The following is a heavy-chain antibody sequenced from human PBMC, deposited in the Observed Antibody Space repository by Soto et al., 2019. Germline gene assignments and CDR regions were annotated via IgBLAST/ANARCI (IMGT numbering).Heavy chain of an antibody. CDR3: ARDAEINYYDFWSGYGNYSGMDV. CDR2: IYYSGST. CDR1: GGSISSGGYY. V-gene: IGHV4-31*03. J-gene: IGHJ6*02. Sequence: SETLSLTCTVSGGSISSGGYYWSWIRQHPGKGLEWIGYIYYSGSTYYNPSLKSRVTISVDTSKNQFSLKLSSVTAADTAVYYCARDAEINYYDFWSGYGNYSGMDVWGQGTTVTVSS. D-gene: IGHD3-3*01.